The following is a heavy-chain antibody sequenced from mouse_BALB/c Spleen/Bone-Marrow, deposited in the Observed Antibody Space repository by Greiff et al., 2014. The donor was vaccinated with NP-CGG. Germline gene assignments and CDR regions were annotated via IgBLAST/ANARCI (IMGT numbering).Heavy chain of an antibody. D-gene: IGHD2-14*01. J-gene: IGHJ1*01. CDR2: IDPANGNT. CDR1: GFNIKDTY. Sequence: VQLKQSGAALVKPGASVKLSCTASGFNIKDTYLHWVKQRPEQGLEWIGRIDPANGNTKYDPKFQGKATKTADTSSNTAYLQLSSLTSEDTAVYYCASYRYAWYFDVWGAGTTVAVSS. V-gene: IGHV14-3*02. CDR3: ASYRYAWYFDV.